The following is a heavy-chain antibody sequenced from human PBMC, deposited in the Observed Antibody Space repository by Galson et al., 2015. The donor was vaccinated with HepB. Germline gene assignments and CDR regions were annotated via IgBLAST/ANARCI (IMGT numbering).Heavy chain of an antibody. D-gene: IGHD4-17*01. CDR1: GGSISSYY. CDR2: IYTSGST. J-gene: IGHJ6*02. V-gene: IGHV4-4*07. Sequence: LSLTCTVSGGSISSYYWSWIRQPAGKGLEWIGRIYTSGSTNYNPSLKSRVTMSVDTSKNQFSLKLSSVTAADTAVYYCARDYDTVTTTLSYYYYGMDVWGQGTTVTVSS. CDR3: ARDYDTVTTTLSYYYYGMDV.